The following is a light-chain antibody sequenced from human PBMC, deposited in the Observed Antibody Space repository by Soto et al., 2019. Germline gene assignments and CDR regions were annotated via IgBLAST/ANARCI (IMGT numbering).Light chain of an antibody. CDR3: QHYNSYSEA. Sequence: DIQMTQSPSALSASVGDRVNITCRASQSINYWLAWYQQKPGKAPNLLIYKASTLKSGVPSRFSGSGSGTEFTLTISSLQPDDFATYYCQHYNSYSEAFGQGTKVDIK. CDR2: KAS. V-gene: IGKV1-5*03. J-gene: IGKJ1*01. CDR1: QSINYW.